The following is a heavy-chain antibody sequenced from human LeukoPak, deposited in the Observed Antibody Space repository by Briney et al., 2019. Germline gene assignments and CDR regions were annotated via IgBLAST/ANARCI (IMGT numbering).Heavy chain of an antibody. Sequence: PGGSLRLSCVVSGISLSNYAMTWVRQAPGKGLEWVSYISERGGSTTYADSVKGRFTISRDTSLNTLYLQMHNLRAEDTAVYFCAKRGVVLRGLLVIGYHQEAYHYDFWGQGVLVTVSS. CDR3: AKRGVVLRGLLVIGYHQEAYHYDF. CDR1: GISLSNYA. J-gene: IGHJ4*02. V-gene: IGHV3-23*01. CDR2: ISERGGST. D-gene: IGHD3-10*01.